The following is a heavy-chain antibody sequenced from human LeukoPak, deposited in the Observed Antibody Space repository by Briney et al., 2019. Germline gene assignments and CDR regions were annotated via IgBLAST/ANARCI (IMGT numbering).Heavy chain of an antibody. V-gene: IGHV5-51*01. Sequence: PGESLKISCKGSGYSFTSYWIGWVRQMPGKGLEWMGIIYPGDSDTRYSPSFQGQVTISADKSISTAYLQWSSLKASDTAMYYCARFTTTVTYYYYMDVWGKGTTVTVSS. CDR2: IYPGDSDT. D-gene: IGHD4-17*01. CDR3: ARFTTTVTYYYYMDV. J-gene: IGHJ6*03. CDR1: GYSFTSYW.